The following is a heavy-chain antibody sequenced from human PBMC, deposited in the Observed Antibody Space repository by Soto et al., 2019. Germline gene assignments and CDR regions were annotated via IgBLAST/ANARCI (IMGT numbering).Heavy chain of an antibody. CDR2: TYYRSKWYN. D-gene: IGHD2-2*01. CDR1: GDSVSSNSAA. V-gene: IGHV6-1*01. CDR3: ARGGCSSTSCYKLYGMDV. Sequence: SQNLSLTCAISGDSVSSNSAAWNWIIQSPSRGLEWLGRTYYRSKWYNDYAVSVKSRITINPDTSKNQFSLQLNSVTPEDTAVYYCARGGCSSTSCYKLYGMDVWGQGTTVTVSS. J-gene: IGHJ6*02.